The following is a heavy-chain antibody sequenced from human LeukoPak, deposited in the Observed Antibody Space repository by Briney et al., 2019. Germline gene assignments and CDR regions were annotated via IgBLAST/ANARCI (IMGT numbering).Heavy chain of an antibody. V-gene: IGHV4-61*01. Sequence: PSETLSLTCTVSGGSISSSSYYWSWIRQPPGKGLEWIGYIYYSGSTNYNPSLKSRVTISVDTSKNQFSLQLTSMTAADTAVYYCARGGWVRGVIHNWIDPWGQGTLVTVSS. CDR2: IYYSGST. CDR3: ARGGWVRGVIHNWIDP. J-gene: IGHJ5*02. CDR1: GGSISSSSYY. D-gene: IGHD3-10*01.